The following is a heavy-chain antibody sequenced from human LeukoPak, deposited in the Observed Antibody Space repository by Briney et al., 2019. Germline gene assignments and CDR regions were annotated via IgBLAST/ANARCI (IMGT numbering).Heavy chain of an antibody. Sequence: ASVKVSCQASGYTFTSNYINWVRQAPGQGLEWMGMIYPRDGSTSYAQKFQGRVTVTRDTSTSTVHMELSGLRSEDTAVYYCARDQEGFDYWGQGTLVTVSS. CDR2: IYPRDGST. V-gene: IGHV1-46*01. CDR3: ARDQEGFDY. CDR1: GYTFTSNY. J-gene: IGHJ4*02.